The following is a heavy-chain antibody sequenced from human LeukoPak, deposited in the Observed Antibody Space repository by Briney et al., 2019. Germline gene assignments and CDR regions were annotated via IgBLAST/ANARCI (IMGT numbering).Heavy chain of an antibody. J-gene: IGHJ6*04. V-gene: IGHV3-53*01. CDR3: ARVCSSTSCYYGMDV. D-gene: IGHD2-2*01. CDR1: GFTVSSNY. CDR2: IYSGGRT. Sequence: GGSLRLSWAASGFTVSSNYMSWGRQAAREWLGWVSVIYSGGRTYYAASVKGRFTISRDNSKNTLYLQMNSLRAEDTAVYYCARVCSSTSCYYGMDVWGKGTTVTVSS.